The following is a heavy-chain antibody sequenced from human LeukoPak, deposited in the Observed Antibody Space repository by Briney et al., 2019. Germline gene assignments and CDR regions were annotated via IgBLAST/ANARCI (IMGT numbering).Heavy chain of an antibody. CDR1: GYTFTGYY. CDR3: ARDYYGSGSYWFDP. V-gene: IGHV1-2*04. Sequence: ASVKVSCKASGYTFTGYYMHWVRQAPGQGLEWMGWINPNSGGTNYAQKFQGWVTMTRDTSISTAYMELSRLRSDDTAVYYCARDYYGSGSYWFDPWGQGTLVTVSS. J-gene: IGHJ5*02. D-gene: IGHD3-10*01. CDR2: INPNSGGT.